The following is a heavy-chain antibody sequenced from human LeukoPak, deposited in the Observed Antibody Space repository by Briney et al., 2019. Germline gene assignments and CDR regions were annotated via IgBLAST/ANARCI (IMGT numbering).Heavy chain of an antibody. CDR2: ISAYNGNT. D-gene: IGHD4-17*01. V-gene: IGHV1-18*04. CDR1: GYTFTGCY. J-gene: IGHJ4*02. CDR3: ARDRDGDPPLDY. Sequence: ASVKVSCKASGYTFTGCYMHWVRQAPGQGLEWMGWISAYNGNTNYAQKLQGRVTMTTDTSTSTAYMELRSLRSDDTAVYYCARDRDGDPPLDYWGQGTLVTVSS.